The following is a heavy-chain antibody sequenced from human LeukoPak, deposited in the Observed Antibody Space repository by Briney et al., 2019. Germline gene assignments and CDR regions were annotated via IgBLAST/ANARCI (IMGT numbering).Heavy chain of an antibody. CDR3: AKYTGYYFDY. V-gene: IGHV3-7*01. J-gene: IGHJ4*02. CDR2: IKQDGSET. D-gene: IGHD2-2*02. CDR1: GFTFSSNW. Sequence: GGSLRHSCAASGFTFSSNWMSWVRQAPGKGLKWLAKIKQDGSETCHMDSVKGRFTISRDNAKNSLYLQMNSLRAEDTAVYYCAKYTGYYFDYWGQGILVTVPS.